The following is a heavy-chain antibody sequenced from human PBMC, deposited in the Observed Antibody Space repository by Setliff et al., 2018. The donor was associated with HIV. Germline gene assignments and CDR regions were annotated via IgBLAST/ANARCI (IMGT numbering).Heavy chain of an antibody. V-gene: IGHV4-38-2*01. D-gene: IGHD7-27*01. CDR3: ARQTGDFDSYYSLDV. J-gene: IGHJ6*02. Sequence: PSETLSLTCAVSGYSIISGSYWAWIRQPPGEGLEWIGYIYHTGSSYYNPSLKSRVAMSVGTSANQFSLRLSSVTAADTAVYYCARQTGDFDSYYSLDVWGQGTTVTVSS. CDR2: IYHTGSS. CDR1: GYSIISGSY.